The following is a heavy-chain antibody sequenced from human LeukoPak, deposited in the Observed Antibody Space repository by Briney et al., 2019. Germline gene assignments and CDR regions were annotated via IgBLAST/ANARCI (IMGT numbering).Heavy chain of an antibody. CDR3: ARQRIVGATTPFDY. D-gene: IGHD1-26*01. CDR1: GGSFSGYY. Sequence: SETLSLTCAVYGGSFSGYYWSWIRQPPGKGLEWIGEINHSGSANYNPSPKSRVTVSVDTSKNQFSPKVSSVTAADAAVYYCARQRIVGATTPFDYWGQGTLVTVSS. J-gene: IGHJ4*02. CDR2: INHSGSA. V-gene: IGHV4-34*01.